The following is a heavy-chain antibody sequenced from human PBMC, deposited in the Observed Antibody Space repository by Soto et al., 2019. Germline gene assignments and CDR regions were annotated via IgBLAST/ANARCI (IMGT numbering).Heavy chain of an antibody. V-gene: IGHV3-30-3*01. CDR2: ISYDGSNK. J-gene: IGHJ6*02. CDR3: ARDHWRALTTEYGMDV. D-gene: IGHD1-1*01. CDR1: GFTFSIYA. Sequence: PGGSLRLSCAASGFTFSIYAMHWVRHAPGKGLEWVAVISYDGSNKYYADSVKGRFTISRDNSKNTLYLQMNSLRAEDTAVYYCARDHWRALTTEYGMDVWGQGTTVTVSS.